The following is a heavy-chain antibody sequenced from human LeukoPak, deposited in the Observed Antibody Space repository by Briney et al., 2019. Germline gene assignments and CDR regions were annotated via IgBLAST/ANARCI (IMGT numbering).Heavy chain of an antibody. CDR3: ARLFEGMTTFDY. CDR1: GFSFSRYW. Sequence: GGSLRLSCAASGFSFSRYWMSWVRQGPGKGLDWVASINPDGSGTFYVDSVKGRFTISRDNAQNSLYLQMNSLSAEDTAVYYCARLFEGMTTFDYWGQGTLVTVSS. CDR2: INPDGSGT. J-gene: IGHJ4*02. D-gene: IGHD3-16*01. V-gene: IGHV3-7*01.